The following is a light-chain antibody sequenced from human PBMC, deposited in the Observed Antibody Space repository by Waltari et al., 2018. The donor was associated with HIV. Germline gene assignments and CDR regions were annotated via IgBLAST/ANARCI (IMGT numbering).Light chain of an antibody. Sequence: DIQMTQSPSSVSASVGGAVPIICRASQNIGRALAWYQLKPGRAPRLLIYEASRLDEGVPTRFKGSGSRSNFTLGITNLQPEDFAIYFCQQAKNFPHTFAGGTRVE. CDR1: QNIGRA. V-gene: IGKV1-12*01. CDR2: EAS. CDR3: QQAKNFPHT. J-gene: IGKJ4*01.